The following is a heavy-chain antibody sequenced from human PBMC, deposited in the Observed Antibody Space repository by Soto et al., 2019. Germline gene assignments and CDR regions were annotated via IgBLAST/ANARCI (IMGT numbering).Heavy chain of an antibody. CDR1: GVTVCSYG. D-gene: IGHD3-22*01. V-gene: IGHV3-30*18. CDR2: ISYDGSNE. J-gene: IGHJ4*02. Sequence: RRSGAGCGVTVCSYGTHWFRQAPGEGLEWVAHISYDGSNEHYTDSVKRRFTISRDNSKNMVFLHMNSMRPEDTAVYYCAKDTYFRDSSGYYVFDYWGQGTLVTGSS. CDR3: AKDTYFRDSSGYYVFDY.